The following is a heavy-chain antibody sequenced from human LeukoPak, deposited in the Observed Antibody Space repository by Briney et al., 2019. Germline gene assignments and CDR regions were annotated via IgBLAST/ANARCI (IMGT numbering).Heavy chain of an antibody. Sequence: SETLSLTCTVSGGSISSYYWSWIRQPPGKGLEWIGYIYYSGSTNYNPSLKSRVTISVDTSKNQFSLKLSSVTAADTAVYYCAREYSSSSGRRAFDVWGQGTMVTVSS. CDR2: IYYSGST. D-gene: IGHD6-6*01. V-gene: IGHV4-59*08. CDR3: AREYSSSSGRRAFDV. CDR1: GGSISSYY. J-gene: IGHJ3*01.